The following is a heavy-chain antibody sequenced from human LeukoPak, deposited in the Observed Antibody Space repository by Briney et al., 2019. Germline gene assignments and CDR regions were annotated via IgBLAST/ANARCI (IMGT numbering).Heavy chain of an antibody. J-gene: IGHJ6*03. CDR1: GGSFSGYY. V-gene: IGHV4-34*01. D-gene: IGHD2-2*01. Sequence: SETLSLTCAVYGGSFSGYYWSWIRQPPGKGLEWIGEINHSGSTNYNPSLKSRVTISVDTSKNQFSLKLSSVTAADTAVYYCARARGYCSSTSCYHPYYYYMDVWGKGTTVTVSS. CDR3: ARARGYCSSTSCYHPYYYYMDV. CDR2: INHSGST.